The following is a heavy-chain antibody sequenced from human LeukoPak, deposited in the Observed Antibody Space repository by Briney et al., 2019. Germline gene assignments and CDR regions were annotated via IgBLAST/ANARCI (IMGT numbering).Heavy chain of an antibody. D-gene: IGHD3-22*01. CDR2: ISSSSSYI. CDR1: GFTFSSYS. CDR3: ASRTYYYDSSGYY. V-gene: IGHV3-21*01. J-gene: IGHJ4*02. Sequence: GGSLRLSCAASGFTFSSYSMNWVRQAPGKGMEWVSSISSSSSYIYYADSVKGRFTISRDNAKNSLYLQMNSLRAEDTAVYYCASRTYYYDSSGYYWGQGTLVTVSS.